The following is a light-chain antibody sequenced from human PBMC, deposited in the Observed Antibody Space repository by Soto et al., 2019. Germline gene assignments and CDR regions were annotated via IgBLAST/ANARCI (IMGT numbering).Light chain of an antibody. CDR2: DVT. V-gene: IGLV2-14*03. CDR3: SSYTSSSTYV. J-gene: IGLJ1*01. Sequence: QSALAQPASVSGSPGQSITISCTGTSSDVGGYNYVSWCQQHPGKAPKLMIYDVTNRPSGVSNRFSGSKSGYTASLTISGLQAEDEADYYCSSYTSSSTYVFGTGTKVTVL. CDR1: SSDVGGYNY.